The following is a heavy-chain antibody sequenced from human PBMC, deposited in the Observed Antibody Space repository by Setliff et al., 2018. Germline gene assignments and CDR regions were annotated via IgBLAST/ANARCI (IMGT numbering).Heavy chain of an antibody. J-gene: IGHJ4*02. V-gene: IGHV3-15*01. CDR2: IKSKTDGGTT. CDR1: GFTFSNAW. CDR3: TTEWDYYGSGSYYKNHPNDY. D-gene: IGHD3-10*01. Sequence: GGSLRLSCAASGFTFSNAWMSWVRQAPGKGLEWVGRIKSKTDGGTTDYAAPVKGRFTISRDDSKNTLYLQMNSLKTEDTAVYYCTTEWDYYGSGSYYKNHPNDYWGQGTLVTVSS.